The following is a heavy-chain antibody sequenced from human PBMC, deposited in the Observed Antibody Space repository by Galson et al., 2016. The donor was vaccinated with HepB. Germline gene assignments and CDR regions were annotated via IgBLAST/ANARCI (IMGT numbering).Heavy chain of an antibody. CDR1: GYNFNTYG. CDR3: ARDYYDGSGSYWNDVFDI. D-gene: IGHD3-10*01. V-gene: IGHV1-18*01. Sequence: SVKVSCKASGYNFNTYGISWVRQAPGQGLEWVGWVSGYDGKTHFAQKLQGRLTMTTDTSTSTAYMELRSLRSDDTAIFYCARDYYDGSGSYWNDVFDIWGQGTTVTVSS. CDR2: VSGYDGKT. J-gene: IGHJ3*02.